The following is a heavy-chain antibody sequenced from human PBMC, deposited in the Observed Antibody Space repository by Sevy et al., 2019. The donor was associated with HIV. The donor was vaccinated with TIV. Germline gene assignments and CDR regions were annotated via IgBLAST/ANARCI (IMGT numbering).Heavy chain of an antibody. D-gene: IGHD3-10*01. Sequence: GGSLRLSCAASGFTFSSYEMNWVRQAPGKGLEWVSYISRSGTAIYYADSVKGRFTISRANAANSLDLQMDGLRAEDTAVYYCARGSGIYQRYYFDFYMDAWGKGTTVTVSS. J-gene: IGHJ6*03. CDR2: ISRSGTAI. V-gene: IGHV3-48*03. CDR3: ARGSGIYQRYYFDFYMDA. CDR1: GFTFSSYE.